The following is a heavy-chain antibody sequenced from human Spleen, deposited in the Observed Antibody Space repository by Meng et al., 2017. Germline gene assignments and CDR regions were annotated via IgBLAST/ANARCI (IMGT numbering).Heavy chain of an antibody. D-gene: IGHD3-10*01. CDR2: IYHSGSN. CDR3: ARANLVRGIIDT. CDR1: GDSISSGGYY. V-gene: IGHV4-31*03. J-gene: IGHJ5*02. Sequence: QVELKESGPGLVRPSETLSLSCTVSGDSISSGGYYWSWSRQYPGKGLEWIGYIYHSGSNYYNPSLKSRVSISLAMSENQFSLKLTSVTAADTAVFYCARANLVRGIIDTWGQGTLVTVSS.